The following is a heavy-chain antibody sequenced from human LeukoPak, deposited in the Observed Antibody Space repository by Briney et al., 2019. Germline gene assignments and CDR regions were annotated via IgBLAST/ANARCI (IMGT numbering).Heavy chain of an antibody. D-gene: IGHD6-19*01. CDR2: LNTNTGNP. CDR1: GYTFTSYA. Sequence: GASVKVSCKASGYTFTSYAMNWVRQAPGQGLEWMGWLNTNTGNPTYAQGFTGRFVFSLDTSVSTAYLQISSLKAEDTAVYYCARSSAPYSSGWYSSYYFDYWGQGTLVTVSS. J-gene: IGHJ4*02. V-gene: IGHV7-4-1*02. CDR3: ARSSAPYSSGWYSSYYFDY.